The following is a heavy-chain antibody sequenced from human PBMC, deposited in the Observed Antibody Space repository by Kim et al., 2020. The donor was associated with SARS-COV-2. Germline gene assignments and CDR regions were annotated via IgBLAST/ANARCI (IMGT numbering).Heavy chain of an antibody. D-gene: IGHD3-16*01. CDR2: IDCGNGNT. V-gene: IGHV1-3*01. J-gene: IGHJ4*02. CDR3: LGGFYFDY. Sequence: ASVKVSCKTSGHFFTRDSIHWVRQAPGQGLEWMGGIDCGNGNTIYSQKFQGRVTFTTDTSASTAYMELSFLRFEDLAVYYCLGGFYFDYWGQGTLVTVSS. CDR1: GHFFTRDS.